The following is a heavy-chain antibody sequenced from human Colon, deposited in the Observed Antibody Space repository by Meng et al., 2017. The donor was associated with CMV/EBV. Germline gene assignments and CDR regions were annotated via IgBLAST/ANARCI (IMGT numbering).Heavy chain of an antibody. J-gene: IGHJ6*02. CDR3: ARAARSGSHAVFYSLDL. Sequence: SVKVSCKASGGTFTSYTFSWVRQAPGQGLEWMGRVIPITGITNYAQKFQGRLTITADKSTKTAFMELSSLRSEDTAVYYCARAARSGSHAVFYSLDLWGQGTTVTVSS. CDR1: GGTFTSYT. CDR2: VIPITGIT. D-gene: IGHD1-26*01. V-gene: IGHV1-69*02.